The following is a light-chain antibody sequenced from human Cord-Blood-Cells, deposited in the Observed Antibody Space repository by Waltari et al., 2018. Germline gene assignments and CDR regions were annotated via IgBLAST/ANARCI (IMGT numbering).Light chain of an antibody. V-gene: IGLV3-19*01. CDR2: GKN. Sequence: SPELTQAPAVSVALGQQVRRRCQGESFTRSHASWYQQKPGQATVLVIYGKNNRPSGIPDRYSGSSSGNTASLTITGAQAENEADYYCSSRDSSGNHWVFGGGTKLTVL. CDR1: SFTRSH. CDR3: SSRDSSGNHWV. J-gene: IGLJ3*02.